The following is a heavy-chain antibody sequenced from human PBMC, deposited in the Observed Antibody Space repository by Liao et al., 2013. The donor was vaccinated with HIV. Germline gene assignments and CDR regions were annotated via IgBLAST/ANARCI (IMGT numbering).Heavy chain of an antibody. D-gene: IGHD1-26*01. V-gene: IGHV4-59*01. CDR3: ARGSYQLDY. J-gene: IGHJ4*02. Sequence: QVQLQESGSGLVKPSETLSLTCTVSGGSINSYYWSWIRLPPGRDWSGLGTIYYSGSTNYNPSPQESSHHISRHVQEPVFPSKLSSLTAADTAVYYCARGSYQLDYWGQGTLVTVSS. CDR2: IYYSGST. CDR1: GGSINSYY.